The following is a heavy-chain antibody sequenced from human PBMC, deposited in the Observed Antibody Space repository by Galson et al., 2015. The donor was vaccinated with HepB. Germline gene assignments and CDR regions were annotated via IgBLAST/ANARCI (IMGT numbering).Heavy chain of an antibody. D-gene: IGHD6-19*01. CDR2: ISAGRT. V-gene: IGHV3-23*01. J-gene: IGHJ6*02. Sequence: SLRHSCAASGFTFSYYAMDWVRQAPGKGLEWASGISAGRTYYADSVKGRFIISRANSKNTLYLQMNTLRGEDTAIYYCARGSSGYGMDVWGQGTTVTVSS. CDR3: ARGSSGYGMDV. CDR1: GFTFSYYA.